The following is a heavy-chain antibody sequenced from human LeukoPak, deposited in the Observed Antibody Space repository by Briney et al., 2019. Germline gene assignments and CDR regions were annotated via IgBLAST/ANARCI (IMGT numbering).Heavy chain of an antibody. V-gene: IGHV4-59*01. D-gene: IGHD2/OR15-2a*01. Sequence: SETLSLTCTVSGGSINSYYWSWIRQPPGKGLEWIGYVYYSGSTNYNPSLKSRVTISLDTSKNQFSLKLNPVTAADTAVYYCARSSYYCGADAFDIWGQGTMVTVSS. CDR1: GGSINSYY. J-gene: IGHJ3*02. CDR3: ARSSYYCGADAFDI. CDR2: VYYSGST.